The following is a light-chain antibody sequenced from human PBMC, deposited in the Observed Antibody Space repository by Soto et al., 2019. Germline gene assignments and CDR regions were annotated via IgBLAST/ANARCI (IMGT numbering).Light chain of an antibody. J-gene: IGKJ1*01. CDR1: QGISSG. CDR3: QHYNSYSEA. V-gene: IGKV1-17*01. Sequence: DIQMTQSPSSLSASIGDRVTITCRASQGISSGLGWYQQKPGKAPKRLIDAASSLQSGVPSRFSGSGSGTEFTLTISSLQPEDFATYYCQHYNSYSEAFGQGTKVDIK. CDR2: AAS.